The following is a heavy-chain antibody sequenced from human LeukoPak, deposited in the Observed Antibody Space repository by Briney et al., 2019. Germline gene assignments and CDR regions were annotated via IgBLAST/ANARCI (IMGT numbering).Heavy chain of an antibody. D-gene: IGHD3-10*01. Sequence: ASVKVSCKASGYTFTSYYMHWVRQAPGQGLEWMGIINPSGCSTSYAQKFQGRVTMTRDMSTSTVYMELSSLRSEDTAVYYCARAFLVPKPMATARSWGYFDYWGQGTLVTVSS. CDR2: INPSGCST. CDR3: ARAFLVPKPMATARSWGYFDY. V-gene: IGHV1-46*01. J-gene: IGHJ4*02. CDR1: GYTFTSYY.